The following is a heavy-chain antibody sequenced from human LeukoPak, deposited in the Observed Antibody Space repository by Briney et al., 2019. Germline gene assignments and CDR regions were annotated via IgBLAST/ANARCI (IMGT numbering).Heavy chain of an antibody. CDR3: AGDIERHTYYYLDY. Sequence: WRSLKLSCAASGFTFSSYGMHWVRQAPGKGLEWVAVIWYDGCNKYYADSVKGRFTISRDNSKNTLYLQMNSLRAEDTAVYYCAGDIERHTYYYLDYWGQGTLVTFSS. CDR1: GFTFSSYG. CDR2: IWYDGCNK. D-gene: IGHD6-25*01. V-gene: IGHV3-33*01. J-gene: IGHJ4*02.